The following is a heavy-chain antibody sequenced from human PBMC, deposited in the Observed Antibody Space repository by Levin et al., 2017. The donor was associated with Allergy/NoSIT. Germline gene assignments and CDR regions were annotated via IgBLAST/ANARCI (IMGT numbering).Heavy chain of an antibody. V-gene: IGHV3-21*01. J-gene: IGHJ2*01. D-gene: IGHD3-16*01. CDR2: ITSSSKI. CDR3: ARDHYGNWYFDL. CDR1: GFTISSYS. Sequence: GESLKISCAASGFTISSYSMNWVRQAPGKGLEWVSSITSSSKIYYGDSVKGRFTISRDNAKNSLYLQMNSLRAEDTAVYYCARDHYGNWYFDLWGRGTLVTVSS.